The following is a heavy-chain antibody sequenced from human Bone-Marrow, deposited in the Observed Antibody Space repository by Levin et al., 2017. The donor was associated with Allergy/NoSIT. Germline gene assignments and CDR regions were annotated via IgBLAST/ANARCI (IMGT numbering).Heavy chain of an antibody. CDR2: IYPRDSDT. J-gene: IGHJ4*02. CDR3: ARIREATVTTTLDY. V-gene: IGHV5-51*01. D-gene: IGHD4-17*01. CDR1: GYSFTTYW. Sequence: GESLKISCKGSGYSFTTYWIAWVRQMPGKGLDWMGIIYPRDSDTRYSPSFQGQFTISADKSISTAYVQWSSLRASDAAIYDCARIREATVTTTLDYWGQGTLVTVSS.